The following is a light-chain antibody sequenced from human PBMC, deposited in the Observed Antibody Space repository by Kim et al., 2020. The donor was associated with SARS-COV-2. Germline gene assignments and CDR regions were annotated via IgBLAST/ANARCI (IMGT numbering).Light chain of an antibody. V-gene: IGKV1-39*01. CDR1: QNIGTY. J-gene: IGKJ2*03. CDR2: GAF. Sequence: DIQVTQSPSSLSATLGATVTLTCRTSQNIGTYLNWYQQKPGKAPILLIYGAFRLQSGAPARFSGSGSTTDFFLTISKLQSEDFATYFCQQSSRVPYSFGQGTRLDI. CDR3: QQSSRVPYS.